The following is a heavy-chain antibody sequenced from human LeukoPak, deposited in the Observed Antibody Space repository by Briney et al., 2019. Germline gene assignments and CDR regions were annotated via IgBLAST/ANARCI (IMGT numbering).Heavy chain of an antibody. Sequence: GGSLRLSCGASGFTFNNYAMNWVRQAPGKGVEGVSSITGSGGDAYYADSVKGRFTISRDNSKNTLDLQMNSLRAEDTAVYYCAKGLKGCSGSSCYYFFDFWGQGALITVSS. CDR2: ITGSGGDA. D-gene: IGHD2-15*01. J-gene: IGHJ4*02. V-gene: IGHV3-23*01. CDR3: AKGLKGCSGSSCYYFFDF. CDR1: GFTFNNYA.